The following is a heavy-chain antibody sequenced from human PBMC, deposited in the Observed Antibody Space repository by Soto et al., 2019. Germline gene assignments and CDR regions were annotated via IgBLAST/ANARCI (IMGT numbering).Heavy chain of an antibody. Sequence: PGGSLRLSCVASGFTFNRYWMSWVLQAPGKGLEWVANIKEDGSEQYYVDSVKGRFTISRDNAKNSLYLQMNNVRAEDTAIYYWARDATYYNVMNSAEGGQGTMVTVSS. V-gene: IGHV3-7*01. D-gene: IGHD3-10*02. CDR3: ARDATYYNVMNSAE. CDR2: IKEDGSEQ. CDR1: GFTFNRYW. J-gene: IGHJ4*02.